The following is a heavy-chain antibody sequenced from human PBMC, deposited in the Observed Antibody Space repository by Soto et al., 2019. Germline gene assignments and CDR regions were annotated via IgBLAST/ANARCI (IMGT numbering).Heavy chain of an antibody. Sequence: GGSLRLSCAASVFAFSNYAMSWVRQAPGKGLEWVSSITSSGGSTYFADSVKGRFTISRDNSKNTLYLQLNSLRAEDTAVYYCTNGPLITGDSWGQGTLVTVSS. D-gene: IGHD3-22*01. CDR2: ITSSGGST. CDR1: VFAFSNYA. CDR3: TNGPLITGDS. V-gene: IGHV3-23*01. J-gene: IGHJ5*01.